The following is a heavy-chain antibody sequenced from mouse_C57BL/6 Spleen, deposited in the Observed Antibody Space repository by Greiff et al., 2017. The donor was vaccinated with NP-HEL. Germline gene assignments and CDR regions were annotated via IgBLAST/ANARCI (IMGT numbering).Heavy chain of an antibody. Sequence: VQRVESGPELVKPGASVKLSCKASGYTFTSYDINWVKQRPGQGLEWIGWIYPRDGSTKYNEKFKGKATLTVDTSSSTAYMELSSLTNEDSAVYYCTGDYPAWFAYWGQGTLVTVSA. V-gene: IGHV1-85*01. D-gene: IGHD2-4*01. J-gene: IGHJ3*01. CDR2: IYPRDGST. CDR3: TGDYPAWFAY. CDR1: GYTFTSYD.